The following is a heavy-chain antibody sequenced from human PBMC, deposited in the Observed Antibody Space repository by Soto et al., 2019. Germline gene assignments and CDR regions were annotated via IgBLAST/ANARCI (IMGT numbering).Heavy chain of an antibody. CDR1: GASFAGYY. CDR2: VSHSGIA. CDR3: ARYGGTSIWYFDI. D-gene: IGHD2-15*01. V-gene: IGHV4-34*01. J-gene: IGHJ2*01. Sequence: QVQLQQWGAGLLKPSETLSLTCTVYGASFAGYYWTWLRQSPGKGLEWIGEVSHSGIAKYNPSLGSRVTISLDTSNHQSSLDLTSVTAADTAVYYCARYGGTSIWYFDIWGRGTLVSVSS.